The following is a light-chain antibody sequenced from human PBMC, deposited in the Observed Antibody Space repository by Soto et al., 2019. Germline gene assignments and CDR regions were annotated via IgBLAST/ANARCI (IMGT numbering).Light chain of an antibody. Sequence: DMEMTQSPSSLSASVGDRVTITCRASQSISNYLNWYQHKPGKVPKFLIYAAYSLQSGVPTRFSGSGSGTDFTLTINSLQPEDFATYYCHQSYGTPLTFGGGTKIEIK. J-gene: IGKJ4*01. CDR2: AAY. V-gene: IGKV1-39*01. CDR1: QSISNY. CDR3: HQSYGTPLT.